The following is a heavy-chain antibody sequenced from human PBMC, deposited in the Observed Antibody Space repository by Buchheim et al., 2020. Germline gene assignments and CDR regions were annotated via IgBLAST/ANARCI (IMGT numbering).Heavy chain of an antibody. CDR3: TTEGVSGSYYDY. CDR1: GFTFSNAW. CDR2: IKSKTDGGTT. D-gene: IGHD1-26*01. Sequence: EVQLVESGGGLVKPGGSLRLSCAASGFTFSNAWMSWVRQAPGKGLEWVGRIKSKTDGGTTDYAALGKGRFNISRDDSKNNVYLQMNSLKTEDTAVYYCTTEGVSGSYYDYWGQGTL. J-gene: IGHJ4*02. V-gene: IGHV3-15*01.